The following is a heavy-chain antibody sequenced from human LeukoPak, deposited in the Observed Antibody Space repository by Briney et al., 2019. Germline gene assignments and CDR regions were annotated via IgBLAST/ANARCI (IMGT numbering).Heavy chain of an antibody. J-gene: IGHJ6*03. CDR1: GGSFSGYY. CDR3: ARRVSSSWYAFYYYYMDV. D-gene: IGHD6-13*01. CDR2: INHSGST. Sequence: SETLSLTCAVYGGSFSGYYWSWIRQPPGKGLEWMGEINHSGSTNYNPSLKSRVTITVDTYKNQFSLKLSSATAADTAVYYCARRVSSSWYAFYYYYMDVWGKGTTVTVSS. V-gene: IGHV4-34*01.